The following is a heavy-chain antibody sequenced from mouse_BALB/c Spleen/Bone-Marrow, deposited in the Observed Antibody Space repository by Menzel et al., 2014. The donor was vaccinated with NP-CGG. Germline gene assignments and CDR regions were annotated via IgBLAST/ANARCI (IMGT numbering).Heavy chain of an antibody. CDR1: GYTFTDYK. CDR3: TIVAY. V-gene: IGHV1-15*01. CDR2: IDPETGGT. J-gene: IGHJ3*01. Sequence: LQRVESGAELVRPGTSVTLSCKASGYTFTDYKMHWVKQTPVHGLEWIGLIDPETGGTAYNQKFKGKATLTADKSSSTAYMDLRSLTSEDSAVYYCTIVAYWGQGTLVAVSA.